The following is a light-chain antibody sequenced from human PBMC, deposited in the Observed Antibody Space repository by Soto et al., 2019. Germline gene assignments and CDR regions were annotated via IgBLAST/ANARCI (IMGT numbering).Light chain of an antibody. J-gene: IGLJ1*01. CDR1: SSDVGGYKY. V-gene: IGLV2-14*01. CDR2: DVT. Sequence: VLNQPAYGYEFPRQSSPISCTGTSSDVGGYKYVSWYQQHPGKAPKLLIYDVTNRPSGVSNRFSGSKSGYTASLTISGLQSEDEADYYCSSYTSFKTLVFGTGTKVTVL. CDR3: SSYTSFKTLV.